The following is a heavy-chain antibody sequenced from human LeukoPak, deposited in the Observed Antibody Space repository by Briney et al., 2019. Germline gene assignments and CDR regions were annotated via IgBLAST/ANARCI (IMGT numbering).Heavy chain of an antibody. CDR2: ISDYSGKT. CDR3: AREGATDYYFDY. J-gene: IGHJ4*02. V-gene: IGHV1-18*01. D-gene: IGHD4-11*01. Sequence: TSVKVSCKASGYSLSSNGISWARQAPGQGLEWMGWISDYSGKTKYAQNFQGRVTMTTDTSTNTAYMELRSLRSDDTAVYYCAREGATDYYFDYWGQGTLVTVSS. CDR1: GYSLSSNG.